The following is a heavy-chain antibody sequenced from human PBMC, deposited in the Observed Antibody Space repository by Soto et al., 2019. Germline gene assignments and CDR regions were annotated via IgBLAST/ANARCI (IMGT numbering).Heavy chain of an antibody. J-gene: IGHJ6*02. Sequence: GGSLRLSCAASGFTFSSYWMSWVRQAPGKGLEWVANIKQDGSEKYYVDSVKGRFTISRDNAKNSLYLQMNSLRAEDTAVYYCARDLSGSYYLYYYYGMDVWGQGTTVTVS. V-gene: IGHV3-7*03. CDR1: GFTFSSYW. D-gene: IGHD1-26*01. CDR3: ARDLSGSYYLYYYYGMDV. CDR2: IKQDGSEK.